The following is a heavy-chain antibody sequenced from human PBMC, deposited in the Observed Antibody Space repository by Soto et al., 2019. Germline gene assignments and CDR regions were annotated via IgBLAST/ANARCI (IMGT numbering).Heavy chain of an antibody. CDR3: AGVRWGDVDY. J-gene: IGHJ4*02. V-gene: IGHV3-72*01. CDR2: ARNKARSYSI. CDR1: GFSFSDHY. D-gene: IGHD3-16*01. Sequence: EVQLVESGGGLVQPGGSLRLSCAASGFSFSDHYMDWVCQAPGKGLEWVGRARNKARSYSIEYAASVKGRFTISRDDSKNSVYLQMNSLETEDTAVYYCAGVRWGDVDYWGQGTLVTVSS.